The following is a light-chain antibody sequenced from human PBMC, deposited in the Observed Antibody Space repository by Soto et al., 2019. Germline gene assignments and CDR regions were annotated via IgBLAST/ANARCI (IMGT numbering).Light chain of an antibody. CDR2: DVS. Sequence: ALTQPASVSGSPGQSITISCTGTSSDIGVYNHVSWYQQHPGKAPKLMIYDVSNRPSGVSNRFSGSKSGNTASLTISGLQPEDEADYYCSSFTSTSTNYVFGTGTKVTVL. J-gene: IGLJ1*01. CDR1: SSDIGVYNH. V-gene: IGLV2-14*01. CDR3: SSFTSTSTNYV.